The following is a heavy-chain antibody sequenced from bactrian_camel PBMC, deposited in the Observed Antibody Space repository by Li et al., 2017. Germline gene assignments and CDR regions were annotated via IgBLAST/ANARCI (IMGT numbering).Heavy chain of an antibody. J-gene: IGHJ4*01. CDR2: ILSRGDRT. CDR1: ASIISSYS. Sequence: HVQLVESGGGSVQAGGSLRLSCAASASIISSYSMGWFRQAPGKEREWVSSILSRGDRTYYSDSVKGRFTISRDNAKKTLSLEMNSLKPEDTAMYYCAIGARCEMVLWDYWGQGTQVTVS. CDR3: AIGARCEMVLWDY. D-gene: IGHD1*01. V-gene: IGHV3S1*01.